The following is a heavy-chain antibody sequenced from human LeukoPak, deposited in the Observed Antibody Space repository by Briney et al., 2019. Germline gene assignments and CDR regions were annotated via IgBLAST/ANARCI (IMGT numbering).Heavy chain of an antibody. V-gene: IGHV3-11*06. CDR3: ARGSPSIVVVGDAFDI. CDR1: GFTFSDYY. J-gene: IGHJ3*02. D-gene: IGHD2-15*01. CDR2: ISSSSSYI. Sequence: GGSLRLSCAASGFTFSDYYMSWIRQAPGKGLEWVSSISSSSSYIYYADSVKGRFTISRDNAKDSLYLQMNSLRAEDTAVYYCARGSPSIVVVGDAFDIWGQGTMVTVSS.